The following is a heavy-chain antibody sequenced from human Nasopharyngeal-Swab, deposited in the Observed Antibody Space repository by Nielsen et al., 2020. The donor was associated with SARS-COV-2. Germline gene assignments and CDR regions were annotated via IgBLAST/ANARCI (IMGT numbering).Heavy chain of an antibody. CDR1: GGSFSGYY. Sequence: SETLSLTCAVYGGSFSGYYWSWIRQPPGKGLEWIGEINHSGSTNYNPSLKSRVTISVDTSKNQFSLKLSSVTAADTAVYYCARSFRGTTPRDAFDIWGQGTMATVPS. CDR2: INHSGST. V-gene: IGHV4-34*01. D-gene: IGHD1-7*01. J-gene: IGHJ3*02. CDR3: ARSFRGTTPRDAFDI.